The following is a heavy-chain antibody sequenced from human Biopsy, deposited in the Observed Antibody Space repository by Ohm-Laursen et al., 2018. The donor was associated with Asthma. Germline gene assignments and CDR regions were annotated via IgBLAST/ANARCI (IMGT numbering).Heavy chain of an antibody. CDR3: ARAGQCSSTSCNNPGWFDP. Sequence: SETLSLTCAVYGGSFSGYYWGWIRQPPGQGLEWIGEINHSGSTNYNPSLKSRVTISVDTTKNQFSLKLSSVTAADTAVYYCARAGQCSSTSCNNPGWFDPWGQGTLVTVSS. J-gene: IGHJ5*02. D-gene: IGHD2-2*01. CDR2: INHSGST. CDR1: GGSFSGYY. V-gene: IGHV4-34*01.